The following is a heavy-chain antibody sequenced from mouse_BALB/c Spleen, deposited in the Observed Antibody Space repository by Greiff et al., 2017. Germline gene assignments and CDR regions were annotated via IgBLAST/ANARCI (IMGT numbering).Heavy chain of an antibody. CDR1: GVSITSGY. V-gene: IGHV3-8*02. J-gene: IGHJ2*01. CDR2: ISYSGST. CDR3: ARLRYYFDY. Sequence: EVKLVESGPSLVKPSQTLSLTCSVSGVSITSGYWNWVRKSPGNRLEYLGYISYSGSTYYNPSLKCRLTITRDNSKNQYYLHLNSVNTEDTAIYYCARLRYYFDYWGQGTTLTVSS.